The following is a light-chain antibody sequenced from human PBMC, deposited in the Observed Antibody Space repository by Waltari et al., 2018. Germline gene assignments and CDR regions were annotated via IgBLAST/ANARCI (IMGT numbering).Light chain of an antibody. CDR1: QSVLYSSDNKNY. CDR2: WAS. J-gene: IGKJ4*01. Sequence: DIVMTQSPDSLAVSLGERATINCKSSQSVLYSSDNKNYLAWYQHKPGQPPKLLIYWASTRESGVPDRFSGSGSGTDFTLTISSLQAEDVAIYYCQQFYRIPLTFGGGTKVEIQ. CDR3: QQFYRIPLT. V-gene: IGKV4-1*01.